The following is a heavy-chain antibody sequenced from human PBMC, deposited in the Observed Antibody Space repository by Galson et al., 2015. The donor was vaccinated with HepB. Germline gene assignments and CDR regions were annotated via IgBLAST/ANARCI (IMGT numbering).Heavy chain of an antibody. CDR3: ARDSGRTGAFDI. D-gene: IGHD3/OR15-3a*01. CDR2: IWYDGSNT. J-gene: IGHJ3*02. CDR1: GFSFSTYG. V-gene: IGHV3-33*01. Sequence: SLRLSCAASGFSFSTYGMHWVRQAPGKGLEWVAAIWYDGSNTYYADSVKGRFTISRDNSKNTLYLQMNSMRAEDTAVYYCARDSGRTGAFDIWGQGAMVTVSS.